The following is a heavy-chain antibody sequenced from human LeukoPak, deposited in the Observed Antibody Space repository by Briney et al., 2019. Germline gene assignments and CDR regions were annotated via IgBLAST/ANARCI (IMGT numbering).Heavy chain of an antibody. CDR3: ARPARGYSYGHFDY. CDR2: ISGSGGST. J-gene: IGHJ4*02. D-gene: IGHD5-18*01. Sequence: GGSLRLSCAASGFTFSSYWMSWVRQAPGKGLEWVSAISGSGGSTYYADSVKGRFTISRDNSKNTLYLQMNSLRAEDTAVYYCARPARGYSYGHFDYWGQGTLVTVSS. CDR1: GFTFSSYW. V-gene: IGHV3-23*01.